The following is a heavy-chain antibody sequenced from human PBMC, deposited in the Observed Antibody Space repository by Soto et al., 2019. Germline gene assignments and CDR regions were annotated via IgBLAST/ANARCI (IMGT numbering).Heavy chain of an antibody. Sequence: SETLSLTCNVSGGSISNYYWTWVRQSPEKGLEWIGYMYYNGNINYNPSLTGRVTLSIDTSKNQFSRPLKSVAEAVTAVYYCVTWGNWCDPWGQGVLVTVSS. D-gene: IGHD3-16*01. CDR3: VTWGNWCDP. J-gene: IGHJ5*02. CDR1: GGSISNYY. CDR2: MYYNGNI. V-gene: IGHV4-59*01.